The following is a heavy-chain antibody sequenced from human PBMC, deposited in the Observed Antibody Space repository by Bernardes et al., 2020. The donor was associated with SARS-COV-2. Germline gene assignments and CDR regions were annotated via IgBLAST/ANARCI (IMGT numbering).Heavy chain of an antibody. V-gene: IGHV4-59*01. J-gene: IGHJ4*02. CDR2: IYYSGST. CDR3: AREGITVAGAAGVFDY. Sequence: SETLSLTCTVPAGSITNYYWNWIRQPPGKGLEWIGSIYYSGSTHYNPSPKSRVTITVDTSKNQFSLNLRSVTAADTAVYYCAREGITVAGAAGVFDYWGQGTLVTVSS. D-gene: IGHD6-19*01. CDR1: AGSITNYY.